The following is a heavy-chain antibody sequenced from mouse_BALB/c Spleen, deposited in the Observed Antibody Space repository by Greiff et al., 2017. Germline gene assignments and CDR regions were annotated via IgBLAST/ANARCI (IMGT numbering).Heavy chain of an antibody. Sequence: EVQLQQSGPELMKPGASVKISCKASGYSFTSYYMHWVKQSHGKSLEWIGYIDPFNGGTSYNQKFKGKATLTVDKSSSTAYMHLSSLTSEDSAVYYCARRGLLYEAWFAYWGQGTLVTVSA. V-gene: IGHV1S135*01. CDR3: ARRGLLYEAWFAY. D-gene: IGHD1-1*01. J-gene: IGHJ3*01. CDR2: IDPFNGGT. CDR1: GYSFTSYY.